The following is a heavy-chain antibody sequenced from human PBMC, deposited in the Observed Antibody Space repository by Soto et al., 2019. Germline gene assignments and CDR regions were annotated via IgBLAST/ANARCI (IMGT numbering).Heavy chain of an antibody. D-gene: IGHD3-22*01. CDR3: VLNYSATTDYYTLY. V-gene: IGHV4-30-2*01. Sequence: SETLSLTCAVSGGSISSGGYSWSWIRQPPGKGLEWIGYIYHSGSTYYNPSLKSRVTISVDRSKNQFSLKLSSVTAADTAVYYCVLNYSATTDYYTLYWGHATLVTVPP. CDR1: GGSISSGGYS. CDR2: IYHSGST. J-gene: IGHJ4*01.